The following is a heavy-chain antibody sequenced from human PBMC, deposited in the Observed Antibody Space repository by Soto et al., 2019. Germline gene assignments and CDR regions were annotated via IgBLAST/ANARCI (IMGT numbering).Heavy chain of an antibody. V-gene: IGHV3-23*01. Sequence: EVQLLESGGGLVQPGGSLRLSCAASGFTFRSYAMSWVRQAPGKGLEWVSAIGGSGGGTYYADSVKGRFTISRDSSTNTLYLQMNSLRAEDTAVYYCASGALGGVASDYWSQGTLFTVSS. CDR2: IGGSGGGT. D-gene: IGHD3-10*01. J-gene: IGHJ4*02. CDR1: GFTFRSYA. CDR3: ASGALGGVASDY.